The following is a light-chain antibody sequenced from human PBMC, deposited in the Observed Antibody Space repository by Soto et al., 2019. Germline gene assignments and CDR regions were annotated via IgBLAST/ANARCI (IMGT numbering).Light chain of an antibody. CDR3: QQRSNWPRA. CDR2: DAS. Sequence: IVVTHSPPTLSLSTLQGATLSCMASQSIGTYLAWYQHKPGQAPRLLIFDASNRATGIPARFSGSGSGTDFTLTISSLEPEDFAVYYCQQRSNWPRAFGGGTKVDIK. CDR1: QSIGTY. J-gene: IGKJ4*01. V-gene: IGKV3-11*01.